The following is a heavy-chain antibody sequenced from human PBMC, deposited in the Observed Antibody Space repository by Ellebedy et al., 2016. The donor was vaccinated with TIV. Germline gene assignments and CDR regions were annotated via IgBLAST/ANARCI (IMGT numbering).Heavy chain of an antibody. CDR2: ISVYNENT. D-gene: IGHD5-24*01. V-gene: IGHV1-18*01. J-gene: IGHJ4*02. CDR3: ARVASPREMATTYFDY. Sequence: AASVKVSCKASGYTFRSYLISWVRQAPGQGLEWLGWISVYNENTNNGHNLRDRVIMTTDTSTNTSYMELRSLRSDDTAVYFCARVASPREMATTYFDYWGQGTLVTVTS. CDR1: GYTFRSYL.